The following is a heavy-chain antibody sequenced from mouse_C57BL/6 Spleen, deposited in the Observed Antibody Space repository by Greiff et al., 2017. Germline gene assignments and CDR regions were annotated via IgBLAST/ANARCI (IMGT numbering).Heavy chain of an antibody. CDR1: GYTFTSYW. J-gene: IGHJ2*01. CDR3: ARQLRLQVYFDY. CDR2: IDPSDSYT. V-gene: IGHV1-59*01. D-gene: IGHD3-1*01. Sequence: QVQLQQPGAELVRPGTSVKLSCKASGYTFTSYWMHWVKQRPGQGLEWIGVIDPSDSYTNYNQKFKGKATLTVDTSSSTAYMQLSSLTSEDSAVYCCARQLRLQVYFDYWGQGTTLTVSS.